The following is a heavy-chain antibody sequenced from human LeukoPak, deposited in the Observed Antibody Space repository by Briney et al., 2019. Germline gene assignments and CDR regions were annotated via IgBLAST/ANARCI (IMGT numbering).Heavy chain of an antibody. CDR2: IYYSGST. V-gene: IGHV4-59*01. D-gene: IGHD3-9*01. CDR1: GGSISSYY. CDR3: ARGGLRYFDWSYWIY. Sequence: SSETLSLTCTVSGGSISSYYWSWIRQPPGKGLEWIGYIYYSGSTNYNPSLKSRVTISVDTSKNQFSLKLSSVTAADTAVYYCARGGLRYFDWSYWIYWGQGTLVTVSS. J-gene: IGHJ4*02.